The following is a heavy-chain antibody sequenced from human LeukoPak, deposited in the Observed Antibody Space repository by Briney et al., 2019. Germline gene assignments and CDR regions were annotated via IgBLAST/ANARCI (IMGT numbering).Heavy chain of an antibody. CDR3: SHDFGDFRTDL. V-gene: IGHV4-39*01. Sequence: SGPTLVKPSETLSLTCSVSGDSISKANSYWGWIRQSPGKELEWIASSDYIGGTTYNPSLKSRVTVSVDTSENQFSLKLSSVTAADTAVYYCSHDFGDFRTDLWGQGTLVTVSS. CDR1: GDSISKANSY. CDR2: SDYIGGT. J-gene: IGHJ5*02. D-gene: IGHD4-17*01.